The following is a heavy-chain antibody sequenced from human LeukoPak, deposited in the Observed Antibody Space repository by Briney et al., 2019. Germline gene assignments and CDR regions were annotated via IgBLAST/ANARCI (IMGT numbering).Heavy chain of an antibody. V-gene: IGHV4-30-4*01. Sequence: SETLSLTCTVSGGSISSGDYYWSWIRQPPGKGLEWIGYIYYSGSTYYNPSLKSRVTISADTSKNQFSLKLSSVTAADTAVYYCARARSDYGSSHFDYWGQGTLVTVSS. CDR3: ARARSDYGSSHFDY. D-gene: IGHD1-26*01. J-gene: IGHJ4*02. CDR2: IYYSGST. CDR1: GGSISSGDYY.